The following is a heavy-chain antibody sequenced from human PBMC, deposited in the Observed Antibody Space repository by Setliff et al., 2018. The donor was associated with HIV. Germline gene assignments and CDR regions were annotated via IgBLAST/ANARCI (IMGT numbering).Heavy chain of an antibody. J-gene: IGHJ5*02. CDR3: ARDRYCSSTSCYDNWFDP. Sequence: SLTCTVSGASISSYYWGWIRQPPGKGLEWIGYIYYSGSANYNPSLKSRVTISVDTSKNQFSLKLSSVTAADTAVYYCARDRYCSSTSCYDNWFDPWGQGTLVTVSS. D-gene: IGHD2-2*01. CDR1: GASISSYY. V-gene: IGHV4-59*12. CDR2: IYYSGSA.